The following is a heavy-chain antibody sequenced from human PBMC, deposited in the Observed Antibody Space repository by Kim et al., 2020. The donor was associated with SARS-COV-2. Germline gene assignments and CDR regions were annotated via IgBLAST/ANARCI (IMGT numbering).Heavy chain of an antibody. CDR2: IIPILGIA. J-gene: IGHJ4*02. Sequence: SVKVSCKASGGTFSSYAISWVRQAPGQGLEWMGRIIPILGIANYAQKFQGRVTITADKSTSTAYMELSSLRSEDTAVYYCARDVIVGATEPTNFDYWGQGTLVTVSS. CDR1: GGTFSSYA. V-gene: IGHV1-69*04. CDR3: ARDVIVGATEPTNFDY. D-gene: IGHD1-26*01.